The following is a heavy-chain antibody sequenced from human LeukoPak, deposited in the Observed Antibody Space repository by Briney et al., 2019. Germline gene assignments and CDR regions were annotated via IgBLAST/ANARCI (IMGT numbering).Heavy chain of an antibody. CDR1: GFTFSSYG. Sequence: PGGSLRLSCAASGFTFSSYGMHWVRQAPGKGLEWVAVIWYDGSNKYYADSVKGRFTISRDNSKNTLYLQMNSLRAEDTAVYYCASGYCSGGSCYSGYFDYWGQGTLVTVSS. CDR3: ASGYCSGGSCYSGYFDY. CDR2: IWYDGSNK. V-gene: IGHV3-33*01. J-gene: IGHJ4*02. D-gene: IGHD2-15*01.